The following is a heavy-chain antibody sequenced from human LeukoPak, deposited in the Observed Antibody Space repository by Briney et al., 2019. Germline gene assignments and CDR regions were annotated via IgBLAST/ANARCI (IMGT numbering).Heavy chain of an antibody. CDR2: ISYDGSNK. Sequence: LPGGSLRLSCAASGFTFSSYGMHWVRQAPGKGLEWVAVISYDGSNKYYADSVKGRFTISRDNSKNTLYLQMNSLRAEDTAVYYCAKVVVRWLPYAFDIWGQGTMVTVSP. CDR1: GFTFSSYG. J-gene: IGHJ3*02. V-gene: IGHV3-30*18. CDR3: AKVVVRWLPYAFDI. D-gene: IGHD5-24*01.